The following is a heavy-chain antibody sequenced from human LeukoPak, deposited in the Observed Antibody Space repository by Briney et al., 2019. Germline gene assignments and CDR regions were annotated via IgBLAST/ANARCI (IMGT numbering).Heavy chain of an antibody. D-gene: IGHD1-1*01. V-gene: IGHV3-74*01. CDR1: GFTFSSHR. J-gene: IGHJ4*02. CDR3: ARDFNWNPPDS. Sequence: GGSLRLSCAASGFTFSSHRMHWVRQAPGKGLVWVSRINSEGSITTYADSAQGRFTISRDNAKNTLYLQMNSLRVEDTAVYYCARDFNWNPPDSWGQGTLVTVSS. CDR2: INSEGSIT.